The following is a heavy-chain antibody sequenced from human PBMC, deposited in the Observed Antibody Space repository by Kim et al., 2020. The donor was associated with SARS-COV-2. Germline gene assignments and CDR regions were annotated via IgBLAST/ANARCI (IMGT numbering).Heavy chain of an antibody. D-gene: IGHD3-22*01. Sequence: EKVRFTISRDNSKYTLYLQMTSLRAEDTAVYYCARESYYYYSSRNWYFDLWGRGTLVTVSS. CDR3: ARESYYYYSSRNWYFDL. V-gene: IGHV3-30*07. J-gene: IGHJ2*01.